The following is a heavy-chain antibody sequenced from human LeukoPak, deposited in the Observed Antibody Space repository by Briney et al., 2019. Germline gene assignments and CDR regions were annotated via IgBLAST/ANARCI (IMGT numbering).Heavy chain of an antibody. CDR2: IYYSGST. J-gene: IGHJ4*02. V-gene: IGHV4-59*01. D-gene: IGHD5-18*01. CDR1: GGSISSYY. CDR3: ARVGYSYSLDY. Sequence: SETLSLTCTVSGGSISSYYWSWIRQPPGKGQEWIGYIYYSGSTNYNPSLKSRVTISVDTSKNQFSLKLSSVTAADTAVYYCARVGYSYSLDYWGQGTLVTVSS.